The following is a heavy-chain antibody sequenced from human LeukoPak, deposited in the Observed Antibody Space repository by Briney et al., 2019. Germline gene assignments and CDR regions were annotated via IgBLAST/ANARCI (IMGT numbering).Heavy chain of an antibody. CDR1: GDSISSSSYY. V-gene: IGHV4-39*07. CDR3: ARGGGSSYYYYYMDV. CDR2: IPYSGST. J-gene: IGHJ6*03. Sequence: SETLSPTCTVSGDSISSSSYYWGWIRQPPGKGLEWIGSIPYSGSTYYNPSLKSRVTISVDTSKNQFSLKLSSVTAADTAVYYCARGGGSSYYYYYMDVWGKGTTVTVSS. D-gene: IGHD1-26*01.